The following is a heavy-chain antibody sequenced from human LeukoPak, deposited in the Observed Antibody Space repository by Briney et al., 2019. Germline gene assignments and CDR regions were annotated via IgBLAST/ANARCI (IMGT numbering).Heavy chain of an antibody. V-gene: IGHV4-34*01. CDR3: ARYGSGPYYYYGMDV. J-gene: IGHJ6*02. CDR2: INHSGSP. Sequence: SETLSLTCAVYGGSFSGYYWSWIRQPPGKGLECIGEINHSGSPNYNPSLKSRVTISVDTSKNQSSLKLSSVPAADTAVYYCARYGSGPYYYYGMDVWGQGTTVTVSS. D-gene: IGHD3-10*01. CDR1: GGSFSGYY.